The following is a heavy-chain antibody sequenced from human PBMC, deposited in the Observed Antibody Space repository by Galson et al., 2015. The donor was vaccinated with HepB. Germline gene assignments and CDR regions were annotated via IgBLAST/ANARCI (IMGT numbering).Heavy chain of an antibody. D-gene: IGHD2-2*01. CDR1: GFTFSDYY. CDR3: ARDHYCSSTSCYDEDAFDI. Sequence: SLRLSCAASGFTFSDYYMSWIRQAPGKGLEWVSYISSSSSYTNYADSVKGRFTISRDNAKNSLYLQMNSLRAEDTAVYYCARDHYCSSTSCYDEDAFDIWGQGTMVTVSS. V-gene: IGHV3-11*06. CDR2: ISSSSSYT. J-gene: IGHJ3*02.